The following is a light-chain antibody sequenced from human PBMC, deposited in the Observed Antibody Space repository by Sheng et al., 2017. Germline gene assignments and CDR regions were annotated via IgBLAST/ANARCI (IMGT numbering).Light chain of an antibody. Sequence: EIVMTQSPATLSVSPGERATLSCRASQSVSNKVAWYQQKPGQAPRLLIFGAMTRATGIPVRFSGTGSGTEFTLTISSLQSEDFAVYYCQQYNSWPPYTFGQGTKLEIK. CDR3: QQYNSWPPYT. V-gene: IGKV3-15*01. J-gene: IGKJ2*01. CDR1: QSVSNK. CDR2: GAM.